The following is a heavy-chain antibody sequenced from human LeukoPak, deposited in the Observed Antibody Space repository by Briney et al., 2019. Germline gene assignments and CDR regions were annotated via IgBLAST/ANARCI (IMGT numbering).Heavy chain of an antibody. J-gene: IGHJ4*02. V-gene: IGHV3-23*01. CDR3: AKWKYSNSGIDDY. D-gene: IGHD6-6*01. CDR1: RFTFSSSA. CDR2: ISGSGGST. Sequence: GGSLRLSCAASRFTFSSSAMSWVRQAPGKGLEWVSTISGSGGSTYSTDSVKGRFTISRDNSKSTLYLQMNSLRVEDTAIYYCAKWKYSNSGIDDYWGQGTLVTVSS.